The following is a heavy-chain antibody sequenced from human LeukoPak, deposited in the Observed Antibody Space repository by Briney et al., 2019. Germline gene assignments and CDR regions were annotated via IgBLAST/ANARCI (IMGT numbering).Heavy chain of an antibody. CDR1: GGSISSYY. Sequence: SETLSLTCTVSGGSISSYYWSWIRQPPGKGLEWIGYIYYSGSTNYNPSLKSRVTISVDTSKNQFSLNLSSVTAADTAMYYCARDRSPEGYYDSSHWDHNHGMDVWGQGTTVTVSS. V-gene: IGHV4-59*01. D-gene: IGHD3-22*01. CDR2: IYYSGST. CDR3: ARDRSPEGYYDSSHWDHNHGMDV. J-gene: IGHJ6*02.